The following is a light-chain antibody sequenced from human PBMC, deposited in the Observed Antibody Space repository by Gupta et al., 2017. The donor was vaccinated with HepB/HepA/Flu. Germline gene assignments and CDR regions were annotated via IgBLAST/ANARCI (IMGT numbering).Light chain of an antibody. V-gene: IGLV1-40*01. CDR3: QSSDSSLTVV. J-gene: IGLJ3*02. CDR1: SSDIGADND. CDR2: GYP. Sequence: QSVLTQPPSVSGAPAQRVTSSCNGSSSDIGADNDVHWYQQLPGTAPKLLISGYPKRPSGVAERFSASKSGTSASLTITELQATDEGYYYCQSSDSSLTVVFGGGTKLTVL.